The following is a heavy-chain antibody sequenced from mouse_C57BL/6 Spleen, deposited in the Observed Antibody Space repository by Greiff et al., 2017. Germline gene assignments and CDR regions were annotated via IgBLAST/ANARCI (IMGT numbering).Heavy chain of an antibody. CDR2: INPYNGDT. V-gene: IGHV1-20*01. J-gene: IGHJ2*01. CDR3: AYGYGFDY. CDR1: GYSFTGYF. Sequence: VQLQQSGPELVKPGASVKISCKASGYSFTGYFMNWVMQSHGKSLEWIGRINPYNGDTFYNQKFKGKATLTVDKSSSTAHMERRSLTSEDSAVYYWAYGYGFDYWGQGTTLTVSS. D-gene: IGHD2-2*01.